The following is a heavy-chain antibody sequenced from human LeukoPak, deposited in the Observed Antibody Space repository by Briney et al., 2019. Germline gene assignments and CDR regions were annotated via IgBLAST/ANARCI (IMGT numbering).Heavy chain of an antibody. J-gene: IGHJ6*03. CDR1: GFTFSSYS. CDR3: ASGRYSSSWYYLDV. V-gene: IGHV3-48*04. D-gene: IGHD6-13*01. CDR2: ISSSGSTI. Sequence: GGSLRLSCAASGFTFSSYSMNWVRQAPGKGLEWVSYISSSGSTIYYADSVKGRFTISRDNAKNSLYLQMNSLRAEDTAVYYCASGRYSSSWYYLDVWGKGTTVTISS.